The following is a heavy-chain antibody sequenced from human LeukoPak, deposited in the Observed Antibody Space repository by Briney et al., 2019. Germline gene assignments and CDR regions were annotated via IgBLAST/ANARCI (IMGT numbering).Heavy chain of an antibody. CDR2: IRYEGNNE. V-gene: IGHV3-30*02. Sequence: GGPLRLSCAASGFTFSSYGMHWVRQAPGKGLEWVAFIRYEGNNEYYADSVKGRFTISRDNSKNTLYLQMNSLRAEHTAVYYCARRAGAYSHPYDYWGQGTLVTVSS. CDR1: GFTFSSYG. CDR3: ARRAGAYSHPYDY. J-gene: IGHJ4*02. D-gene: IGHD4/OR15-4a*01.